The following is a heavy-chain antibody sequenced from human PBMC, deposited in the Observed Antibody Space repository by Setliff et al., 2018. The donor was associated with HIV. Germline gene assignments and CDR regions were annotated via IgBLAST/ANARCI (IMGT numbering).Heavy chain of an antibody. CDR1: GGSISNYY. D-gene: IGHD2-2*01. V-gene: IGHV4-59*08. Sequence: SETLSLTCTVSGGSISNYYWSWIRQPPGKGLEWIGYIYYSGSSNHNPSLKSRVTISVDTSKNQFSLRLSSVTAADTAVYYCARAQLPPTYIDVWGKGTTVTVSS. J-gene: IGHJ6*03. CDR3: ARAQLPPTYIDV. CDR2: IYYSGSS.